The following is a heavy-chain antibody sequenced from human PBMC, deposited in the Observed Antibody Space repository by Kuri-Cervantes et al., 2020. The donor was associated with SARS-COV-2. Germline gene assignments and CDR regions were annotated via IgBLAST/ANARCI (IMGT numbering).Heavy chain of an antibody. CDR2: IYYSGST. CDR3: ARDWRTVAGKN. CDR1: GGSISSSSYY. Sequence: SETLSLTCTVSGGSISSSSYYWGWIRQPPGKGLEWIGSIYYSGSTYYNPSLKSRVTISVDTSKNQFSLKLSSVTAADTAVYYCARDWRTVAGKNWGQGTLVTVSS. D-gene: IGHD6-19*01. J-gene: IGHJ4*02. V-gene: IGHV4-39*07.